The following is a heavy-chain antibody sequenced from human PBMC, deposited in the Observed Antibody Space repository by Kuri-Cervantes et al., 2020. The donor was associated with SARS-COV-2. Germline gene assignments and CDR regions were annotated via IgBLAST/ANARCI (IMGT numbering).Heavy chain of an antibody. V-gene: IGHV3-23*01. D-gene: IGHD6-6*01. CDR2: ISGSGGST. CDR1: GGSFSGYY. CDR3: ARGGFDSSSHAFDI. J-gene: IGHJ3*02. Sequence: LSLTCAVYGGSFSGYYWSWVRQAPGKGLEWVSAISGSGGSTYYADSVKGRFTISRDNSKNTLYLQMNSLRAEDTAVYYCARGGFDSSSHAFDIWGQGTMVTVSS.